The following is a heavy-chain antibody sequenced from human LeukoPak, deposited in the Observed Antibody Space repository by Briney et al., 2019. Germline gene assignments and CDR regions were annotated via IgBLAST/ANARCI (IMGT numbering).Heavy chain of an antibody. D-gene: IGHD5-12*01. CDR1: GYTFTSYY. CDR2: INPSGGST. J-gene: IGHJ4*02. CDR3: ARERGGYGFDY. V-gene: IGHV1-46*01. Sequence: GASVKVSCKASGYTFTSYYMHWVRQAPGQGLEWMGIINPSGGSTSYAQKFQGRVTMTRDTSTSTVYMELGSLRSEDTAVYYCARERGGYGFDYWGQGTLVTVSS.